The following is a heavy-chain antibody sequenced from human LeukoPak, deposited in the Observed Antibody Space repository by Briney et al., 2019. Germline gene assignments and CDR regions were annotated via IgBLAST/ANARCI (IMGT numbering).Heavy chain of an antibody. CDR1: GFSFSNAW. J-gene: IGHJ5*02. CDR3: TTTYNL. Sequence: GGSLRLSCAASGFSFSNAWMSWVRQAPGKGLEWVGRIKTKTDGGTTDYAAHVKGRFTIARDDTKNTLYLQMSSLKTEDAALYYCTTTYNLWGPGTLVTVSS. V-gene: IGHV3-15*01. CDR2: IKTKTDGGTT. D-gene: IGHD2-21*01.